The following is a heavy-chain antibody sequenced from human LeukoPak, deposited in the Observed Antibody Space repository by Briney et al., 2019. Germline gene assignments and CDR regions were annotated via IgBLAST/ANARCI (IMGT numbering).Heavy chain of an antibody. CDR2: IKGKIDGGTT. J-gene: IGHJ3*01. CDR1: GFTFSDAW. CDR3: TTDRNSGWNGFPF. Sequence: PGGSLRLSCAASGFTFSDAWMSWVRQAPGKGLEWVGRIKGKIDGGTTDYAAPVKGRFSISRDDSKNTLYLQMNSLKTEDTAVYYCTTDRNSGWNGFPFWGQGTMVTVSS. D-gene: IGHD6-19*01. V-gene: IGHV3-15*01.